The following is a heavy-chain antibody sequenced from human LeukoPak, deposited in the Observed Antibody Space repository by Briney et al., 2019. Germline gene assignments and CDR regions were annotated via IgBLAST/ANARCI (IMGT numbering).Heavy chain of an antibody. CDR1: GFTFSNYW. D-gene: IGHD3-3*01. V-gene: IGHV3-7*01. Sequence: GGSLSLSCAASGFTFSNYWMSWVRQAPGKGLEWVANIKQDGSEKYYVDSVKGRFTISRDNAKNSLYLQMNSLRGGDTAVYYCVRVKYYDFWSGNDAFDMWGQGTMVTVSS. CDR3: VRVKYYDFWSGNDAFDM. J-gene: IGHJ3*02. CDR2: IKQDGSEK.